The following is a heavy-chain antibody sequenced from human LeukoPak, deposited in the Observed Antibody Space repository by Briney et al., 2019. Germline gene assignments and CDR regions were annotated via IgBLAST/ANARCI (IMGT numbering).Heavy chain of an antibody. J-gene: IGHJ4*02. Sequence: GGSLRLSCAASGFTFSTYAMSWVRQAPEKGLEWVSVISNSGGNTYYADSVKGLFTISRDNSKNTLYLKMNSLRAEDTAVYYCAKDRQLGYWGQGTLVTVSS. CDR1: GFTFSTYA. D-gene: IGHD6-13*01. CDR2: ISNSGGNT. V-gene: IGHV3-23*01. CDR3: AKDRQLGY.